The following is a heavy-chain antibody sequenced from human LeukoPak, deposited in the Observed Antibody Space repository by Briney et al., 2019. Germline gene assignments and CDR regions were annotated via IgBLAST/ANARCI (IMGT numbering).Heavy chain of an antibody. J-gene: IGHJ4*02. CDR1: GFTFSSYV. CDR2: ISDSGGST. Sequence: GSLRLSCAASGFTFSSYVMNWVRRAPGKGLEWVSGISDSGGSTYYADSVKGRFTISRDNSKNTLYLQMNSLRAGDTAVYYCAKLPGRAADYWGQGTLVTVSS. V-gene: IGHV3-23*01. CDR3: AKLPGRAADY.